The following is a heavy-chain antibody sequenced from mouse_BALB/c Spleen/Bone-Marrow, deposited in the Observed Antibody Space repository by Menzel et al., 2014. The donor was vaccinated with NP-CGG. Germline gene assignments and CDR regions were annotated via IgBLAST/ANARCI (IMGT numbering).Heavy chain of an antibody. J-gene: IGHJ3*01. CDR1: GYTFSSYW. CDR3: ARRGYDGAY. D-gene: IGHD2-14*01. CDR2: ILPGSGST. V-gene: IGHV1-9*01. Sequence: VKLVESGAELMKPGASVKISCKATGYTFSSYWIEWVKQRPGHGLEWIGVILPGSGSTNYNEKFKGKATFTADTSSNTAYMQLSSLTSEDSAVYYCARRGYDGAYWSQGTLVTVSA.